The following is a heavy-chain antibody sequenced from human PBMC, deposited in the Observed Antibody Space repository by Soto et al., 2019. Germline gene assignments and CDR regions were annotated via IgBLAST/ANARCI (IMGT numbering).Heavy chain of an antibody. J-gene: IGHJ4*02. Sequence: SETLSLTCTVSGGSISSYHWSWIRQPPGKGLEWIGYIYYSGSTNYNPSLKSRVTISVDTSKNQFSLKLSSVTAADTAVYYCARFVAVAGTSFFDYWGQGTLVTVSS. CDR1: GGSISSYH. D-gene: IGHD6-19*01. V-gene: IGHV4-59*01. CDR3: ARFVAVAGTSFFDY. CDR2: IYYSGST.